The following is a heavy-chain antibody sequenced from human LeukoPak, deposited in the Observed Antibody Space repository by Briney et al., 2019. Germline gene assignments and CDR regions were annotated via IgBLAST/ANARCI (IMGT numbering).Heavy chain of an antibody. CDR1: GFSFSSYA. J-gene: IGHJ4*02. D-gene: IGHD2-15*01. CDR2: ISGSAGST. V-gene: IGHV3-23*01. Sequence: PGGSLRLSCAASGFSFSSYAMSWVRQAPGKGLEWVSSISGSAGSTNYADSVKGRFTISRDNSKNTLFLQMNSLRAEDTAVYYCAKDGGNNVVVVAALHYWGQGTLVTVSS. CDR3: AKDGGNNVVVVAALHY.